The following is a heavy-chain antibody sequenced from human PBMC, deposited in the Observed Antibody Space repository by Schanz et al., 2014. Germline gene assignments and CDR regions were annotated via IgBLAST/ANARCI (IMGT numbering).Heavy chain of an antibody. Sequence: QVQLQESGPGLVKPSETLSLTCTVSGGSMSSFYWNWIRQPAGKGLEWIGRISTSGSTNYNPSLRRRVSMSIGPPKTHFALRLSSLTAADTAVYYCATWRGDDSGGHGQFDYWGQGALVTVSS. J-gene: IGHJ4*02. V-gene: IGHV4-4*07. CDR3: ATWRGDDSGGHGQFDY. D-gene: IGHD3-22*01. CDR1: GGSMSSFY. CDR2: ISTSGST.